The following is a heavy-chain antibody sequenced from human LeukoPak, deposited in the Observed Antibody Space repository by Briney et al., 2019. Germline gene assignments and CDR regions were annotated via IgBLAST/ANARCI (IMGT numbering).Heavy chain of an antibody. D-gene: IGHD3-3*01. V-gene: IGHV1-18*01. CDR3: ARDGSATYDFWSGSYPEWADYYYFYMDV. CDR1: GYTFTSYG. CDR2: ISAYNGNT. Sequence: ASVKVSCKASGYTFTSYGISWVRQSPGQGLEWMGWISAYNGNTNYAQKFQGRVTMTTDTSTSTAYMELRSLGSDDTAVYYCARDGSATYDFWSGSYPEWADYYYFYMDVWGKGTTVTVSS. J-gene: IGHJ6*03.